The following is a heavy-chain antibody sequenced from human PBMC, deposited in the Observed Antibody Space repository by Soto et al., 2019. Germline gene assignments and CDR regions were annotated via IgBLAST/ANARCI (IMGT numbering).Heavy chain of an antibody. V-gene: IGHV4-61*01. CDR3: ASPLYSYGPMDV. J-gene: IGHJ6*02. Sequence: QVQLQESGPGLVKPSETLSLTCTVSGGSVSSGSYYWSWIRQPPGKGLVWIGYIYYSGSTNYNPSLKSRVTISVDTSKIQFSLKLSSVTAADTAVYYCASPLYSYGPMDVWGQGTTVTVSS. CDR1: GGSVSSGSYY. D-gene: IGHD5-18*01. CDR2: IYYSGST.